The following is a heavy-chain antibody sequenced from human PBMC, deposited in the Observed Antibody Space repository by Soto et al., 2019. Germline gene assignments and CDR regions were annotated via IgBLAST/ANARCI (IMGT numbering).Heavy chain of an antibody. Sequence: QVQLVQSGAEVKKPGSSMKVSCKASGGTFSSYAISWVRQAPGQGLEWMGGIIPIFGTADYAQKFHGRVTITADDSTSTAHRELSSLRAEDTAVYYCARGITGTVTYYYGLDVWGQGTTVTVSS. CDR2: IIPIFGTA. CDR1: GGTFSSYA. J-gene: IGHJ6*02. CDR3: ARGITGTVTYYYGLDV. D-gene: IGHD1-20*01. V-gene: IGHV1-69*12.